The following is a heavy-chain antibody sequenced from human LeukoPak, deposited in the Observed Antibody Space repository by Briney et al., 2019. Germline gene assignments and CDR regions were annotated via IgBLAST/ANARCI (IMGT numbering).Heavy chain of an antibody. Sequence: PSGTLSLTCGVSGGSISNTNWWSWVRQPPGQGLEWIGSIFYGGSTYYNPSVKSRVTISVDTSKNQFSLNLSSVTATDTALYYCARHEDYDSSGYCKHWGQGTLVTVSS. V-gene: IGHV4-4*02. CDR1: GGSISNTNW. CDR3: ARHEDYDSSGYCKH. J-gene: IGHJ4*02. CDR2: IFYGGST. D-gene: IGHD3-22*01.